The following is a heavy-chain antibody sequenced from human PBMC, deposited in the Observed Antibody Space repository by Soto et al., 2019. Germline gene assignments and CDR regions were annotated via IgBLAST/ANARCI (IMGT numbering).Heavy chain of an antibody. CDR1: GFTFSNYW. CDR3: GAPQYLGTPFDP. V-gene: IGHV3-7*03. CDR2: IKEDGSQT. Sequence: PGGSLRLSCAASGFTFSNYWMSWVRQAPGKGLEWVANIKEDGSQTNYVDSVRGRFTISRDNAKNSLYLQMSSLRVDDTAVYDCGAPQYLGTPFDPRDHGTLVTVSS. D-gene: IGHD3-16*01. J-gene: IGHJ5*02.